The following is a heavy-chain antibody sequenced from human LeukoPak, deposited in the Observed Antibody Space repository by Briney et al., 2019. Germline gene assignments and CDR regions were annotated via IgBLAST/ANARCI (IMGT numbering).Heavy chain of an antibody. CDR3: ATRAFSSTTYGFGF. J-gene: IGHJ4*02. Sequence: GGSLRLSCAASGFTFSSFSMHWVRHAPGKGLEWVAFIRSDGSDKYYADSLKGRFTISRENSKNTLYLQLNNLRTEDTAVYHCATRAFSSTTYGFGFWGQGTLVTVSS. D-gene: IGHD3-16*01. CDR1: GFTFSSFS. CDR2: IRSDGSDK. V-gene: IGHV3-30*02.